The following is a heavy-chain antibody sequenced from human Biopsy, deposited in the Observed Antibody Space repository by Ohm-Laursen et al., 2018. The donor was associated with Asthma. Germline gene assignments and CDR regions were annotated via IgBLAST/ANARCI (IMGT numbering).Heavy chain of an antibody. V-gene: IGHV1-69*01. CDR2: LIPVLGTP. CDR1: GGTFGNYA. J-gene: IGHJ6*02. D-gene: IGHD5-12*01. CDR3: ARGYSGSDRIVYYYSGLEV. Sequence: SSVKVSCKASGGTFGNYAISWVRQAPGQGLEWMGGLIPVLGTPDHAQMFEGRVTITADESTSTAYMGLSSLSSEDTAVYYCARGYSGSDRIVYYYSGLEVWGQGTTVTVSS.